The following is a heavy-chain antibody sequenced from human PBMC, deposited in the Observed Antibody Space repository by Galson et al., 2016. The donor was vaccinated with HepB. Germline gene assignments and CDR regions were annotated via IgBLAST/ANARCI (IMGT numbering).Heavy chain of an antibody. J-gene: IGHJ6*02. V-gene: IGHV3-21*01. Sequence: SLRLSCAASGFTFSKYSMHWVRQDPGKGLECVSSISSRSTLTFYADSVKGRFTISRDNAKNSLYLQMNSLRAEDTAVYYCARGHSEDATKGYFSYYYYGMDVWGQGTTVSVSS. D-gene: IGHD2-8*01. CDR3: ARGHSEDATKGYFSYYYYGMDV. CDR2: ISSRSTLT. CDR1: GFTFSKYS.